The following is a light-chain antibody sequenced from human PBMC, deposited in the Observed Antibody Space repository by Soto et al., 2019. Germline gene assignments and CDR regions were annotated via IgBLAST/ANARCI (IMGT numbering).Light chain of an antibody. Sequence: QSALTQPASVSGSPGQSITISCTGTSSDVGGYNYVSWYQQHPGKAPKLMIYEVSNRPSGVSNRFSGSKSGNTASLTISGLQAEDEADYSCSSYTSGSTLYVFGTGTKVTVL. J-gene: IGLJ1*01. V-gene: IGLV2-14*01. CDR2: EVS. CDR3: SSYTSGSTLYV. CDR1: SSDVGGYNY.